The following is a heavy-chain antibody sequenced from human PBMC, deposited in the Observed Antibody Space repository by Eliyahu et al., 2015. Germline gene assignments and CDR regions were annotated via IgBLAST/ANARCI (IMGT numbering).Heavy chain of an antibody. CDR3: ARRWEPEGYYYGMDV. CDR2: ISSSSSYI. D-gene: IGHD1-26*01. CDR1: GFTFXSYS. V-gene: IGHV3-21*01. J-gene: IGHJ6*02. Sequence: EVQLVESGGGLVKPGGSLRLSCAASGFTFXSYSMNWVRQAPGKGLEWVSSISSSSSYIYYADSVKGRFTISRDNAKNSLYLQMNSLRAEDTAVYYCARRWEPEGYYYGMDVWGQGTTVTVSS.